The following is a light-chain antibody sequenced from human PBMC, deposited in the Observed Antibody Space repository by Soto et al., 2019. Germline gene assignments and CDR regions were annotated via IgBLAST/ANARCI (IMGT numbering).Light chain of an antibody. V-gene: IGKV3-15*01. CDR3: QQRSNWPTWT. J-gene: IGKJ1*01. CDR1: QSVSSN. Sequence: EIVMTQSPATLTVSPGERATLSCRASQSVSSNLAWYQQIPGQAPRLLSYGASTRATGIPARFSGSGSGTDFTLTISSLETEDLAVYYCQQRSNWPTWTFGQGTKVNIK. CDR2: GAS.